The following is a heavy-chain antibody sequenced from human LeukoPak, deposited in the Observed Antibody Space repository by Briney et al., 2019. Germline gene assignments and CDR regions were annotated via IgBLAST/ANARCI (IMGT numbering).Heavy chain of an antibody. V-gene: IGHV3-13*04. D-gene: IGHD3-10*01. Sequence: PGGSLRLSCEASGFTFSSYDMHWVRQATGKGLEWVSGIGTAADTYYPGSVKGRFTISRDNAKNSLYPQMNSLRAEDTAVYYCARVYGSGSYPPWYGMDVWGQGTTVTVSS. J-gene: IGHJ6*02. CDR3: ARVYGSGSYPPWYGMDV. CDR2: IGTAADT. CDR1: GFTFSSYD.